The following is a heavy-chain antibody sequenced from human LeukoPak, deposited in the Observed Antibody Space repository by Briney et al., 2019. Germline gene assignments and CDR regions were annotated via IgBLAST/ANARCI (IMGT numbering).Heavy chain of an antibody. D-gene: IGHD5-18*01. Sequence: PGGSLRLSCAASGFTFSSYWMSWVRQAPGKGLEWVAFIRYDGSNKYYADSVKGRFTISRDNSKNTLYLQMNSLRAEDTAVYYCAKDTVSAMARGIDYWGQGTLVTVSS. CDR1: GFTFSSYW. V-gene: IGHV3-30*02. CDR2: IRYDGSNK. CDR3: AKDTVSAMARGIDY. J-gene: IGHJ4*02.